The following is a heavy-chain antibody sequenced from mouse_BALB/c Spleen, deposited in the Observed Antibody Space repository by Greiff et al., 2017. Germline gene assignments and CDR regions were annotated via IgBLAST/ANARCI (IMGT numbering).Heavy chain of an antibody. CDR1: GYTFTSSW. CDR2: IHPNSGNT. V-gene: IGHV1S130*01. Sequence: QVQLQQSGSVLVRPGASVKLSCKASGYTFTSSWMHWAKQRPGQGLEWIGEIHPNSGNTNYNEKFEGKATLTVDTSSSTAYVDLSSLTSEDSAVYYCARSSYFDYWGQGTTLTVSS. J-gene: IGHJ2*01. CDR3: ARSSYFDY. D-gene: IGHD1-3*01.